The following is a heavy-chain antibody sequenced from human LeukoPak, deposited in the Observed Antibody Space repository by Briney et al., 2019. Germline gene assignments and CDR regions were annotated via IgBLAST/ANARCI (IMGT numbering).Heavy chain of an antibody. CDR1: GFTFSSHS. V-gene: IGHV3-73*01. CDR2: IRDKANSYAT. D-gene: IGHD2-2*01. CDR3: TRWDCTTTGCYPFDY. J-gene: IGHJ4*02. Sequence: GGSLRLSCAASGFTFSSHSMNWVRQASGKGLEWVGRIRDKANSYATAYIASVKGRFTISRDDSKNTAYLQMSSLKTEDTAVYYCTRWDCTTTGCYPFDYWGQGTLVTVSS.